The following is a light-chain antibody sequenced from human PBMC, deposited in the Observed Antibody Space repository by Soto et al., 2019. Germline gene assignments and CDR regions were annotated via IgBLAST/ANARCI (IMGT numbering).Light chain of an antibody. CDR3: SSYRSGSNVV. Sequence: QSVLTQPASVSGSPGQSITISCTGTSSDIGGYNYVSWYQHHPGKVPKLMIYDVSNRPSGVSNRFSGSKSGNTTSLTISGLQAEDEAHYYCSSYRSGSNVVFGGGTQLTVL. CDR1: SSDIGGYNY. CDR2: DVS. V-gene: IGLV2-14*03. J-gene: IGLJ2*01.